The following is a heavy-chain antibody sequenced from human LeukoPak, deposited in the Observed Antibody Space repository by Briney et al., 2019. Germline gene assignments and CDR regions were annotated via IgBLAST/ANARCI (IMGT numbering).Heavy chain of an antibody. V-gene: IGHV3-21*04. CDR3: ARAARDGYAY. Sequence: PGGSLRLSCAASGFTFSTYSMNWVRQAPGKGLEWVSSISTSSNYIYYADSVKGRFTISRDDAKTSLYLQMNSLTAEDTGVYFCARAARDGYAYWGRGTPVTVSS. CDR2: ISTSSNYI. CDR1: GFTFSTYS. J-gene: IGHJ4*02. D-gene: IGHD5-24*01.